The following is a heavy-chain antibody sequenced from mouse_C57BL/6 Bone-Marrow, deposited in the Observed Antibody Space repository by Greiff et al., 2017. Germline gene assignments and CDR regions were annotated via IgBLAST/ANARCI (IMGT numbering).Heavy chain of an antibody. CDR2: ISSGGDYI. V-gene: IGHV5-9-1*02. CDR3: TRDRRNDVLMDY. D-gene: IGHD2-1*01. J-gene: IGHJ4*01. Sequence: EVKLEESGEGLVKPGGSLKLSCAASGFTFSSYAMSWVRQTPEKRLEWVAYISSGGDYIYYADTVKGRFTISRDNARNTLYLQMSSLKSEDTAMYYWTRDRRNDVLMDYWGQGTSVTVSS. CDR1: GFTFSSYA.